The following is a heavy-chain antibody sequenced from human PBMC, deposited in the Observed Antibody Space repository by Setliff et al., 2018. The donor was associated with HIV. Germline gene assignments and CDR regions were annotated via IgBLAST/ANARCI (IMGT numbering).Heavy chain of an antibody. CDR3: ARGVARQVVIDRWFDP. CDR2: ISYSGST. Sequence: PSETLSLTCAVFGGSFSDFYWSWIRQPPGKGLEWIGEISYSGSTVYNPSLKSRVTMSVDASKNLVSLNLNSVTAADTAISYCARGVARQVVIDRWFDPWGQGTPVTVSS. CDR1: GGSFSDFY. D-gene: IGHD2-21*01. J-gene: IGHJ5*02. V-gene: IGHV4-34*01.